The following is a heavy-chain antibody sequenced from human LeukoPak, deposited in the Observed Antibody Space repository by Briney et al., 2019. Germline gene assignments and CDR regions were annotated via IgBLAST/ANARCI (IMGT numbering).Heavy chain of an antibody. Sequence: PGGSLRLSCAASGFTFSDYYMSWIRPAPGRGLEWVSYISSSGSTIYYADSVKGRFTISRDNAKNSLYLQMDSLRAEDTAVYYCARGGDDSSGYYYLFDYWGQGTLVTVSS. D-gene: IGHD3-22*01. CDR1: GFTFSDYY. CDR2: ISSSGSTI. CDR3: ARGGDDSSGYYYLFDY. J-gene: IGHJ4*02. V-gene: IGHV3-11*01.